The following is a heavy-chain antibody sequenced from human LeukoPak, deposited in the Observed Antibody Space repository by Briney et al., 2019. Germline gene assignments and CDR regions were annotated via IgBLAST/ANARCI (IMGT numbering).Heavy chain of an antibody. CDR2: INHSGDT. V-gene: IGHV4-34*01. J-gene: IGHJ4*02. Sequence: SETLSLTCAVYGGAFSGYYWSWIRQPPGKGLEWIGEINHSGDTKYNPSLKSRVSMSVDVSKDQFSLKLISLTAADTAVYYCARGSRNYNNYEGADYWGQGTLVTVSS. D-gene: IGHD4-11*01. CDR1: GGAFSGYY. CDR3: ARGSRNYNNYEGADY.